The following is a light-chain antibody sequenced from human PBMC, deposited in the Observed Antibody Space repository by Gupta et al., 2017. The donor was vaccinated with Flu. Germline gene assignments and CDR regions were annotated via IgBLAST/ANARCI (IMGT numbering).Light chain of an antibody. CDR3: AIWYSSTWV. V-gene: IGLV5-39*01. CDR2: YKSDSDK. J-gene: IGLJ3*02. Sequence: QPVLTQPTSLSASPGASARFTCTLRSGINVGTYRIYWYQQKPGSLPRYHLRYKSDSDKQQGSGVPSRFSGSKDASTNAGLLLISGVQAEDEDDYYYAIWYSSTWVFGGGTKLTVL. CDR1: SGINVGTYR.